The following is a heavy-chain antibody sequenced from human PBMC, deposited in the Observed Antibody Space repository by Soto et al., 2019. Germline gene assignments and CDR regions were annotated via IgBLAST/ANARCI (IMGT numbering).Heavy chain of an antibody. CDR2: IYYSGST. V-gene: IGHV4-31*03. CDR3: ARALHLAYSSSYYYYGMDV. D-gene: IGHD6-6*01. J-gene: IGHJ6*02. CDR1: GGSISSGGYY. Sequence: SETLSLTCTVSGGSISSGGYYWSWIRQHPGKGLEWIGYIYYSGSTYYNPSLKSRVTISVDTSKNQFSLKLSSVTAADTAVYYCARALHLAYSSSYYYYGMDVWGQGTTVTVSS.